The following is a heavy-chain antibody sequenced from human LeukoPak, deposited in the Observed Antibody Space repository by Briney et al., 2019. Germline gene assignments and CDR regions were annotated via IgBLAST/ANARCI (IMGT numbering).Heavy chain of an antibody. CDR1: GGSISSSSYY. V-gene: IGHV4-39*07. J-gene: IGHJ5*02. Sequence: SETLSLTCTVSGGSISSSSYYWGWPRQPPGKGLEWIGSIYYSGSTYYNPSLKSRVTISVDTSKNQFSLKLSSVTAADTAVYYWARVRIAAAGTTPQVNWFDPWGRGTLVTVSS. CDR2: IYYSGST. D-gene: IGHD6-13*01. CDR3: ARVRIAAAGTTPQVNWFDP.